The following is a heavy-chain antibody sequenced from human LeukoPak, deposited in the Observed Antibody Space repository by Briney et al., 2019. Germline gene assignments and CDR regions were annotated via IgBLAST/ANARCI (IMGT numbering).Heavy chain of an antibody. CDR1: GGSFSDYY. Sequence: SETLSLTCAVYGGSFSDYYWTWIRQHPEKGLEWIGYIYYSGSTYYNPSLKSRLTISVDTSKNQFSLKLSSVTAADTAVYYCARYGDNSYYFDYWGQGALVTVSS. D-gene: IGHD4-23*01. V-gene: IGHV4-31*11. J-gene: IGHJ4*02. CDR3: ARYGDNSYYFDY. CDR2: IYYSGST.